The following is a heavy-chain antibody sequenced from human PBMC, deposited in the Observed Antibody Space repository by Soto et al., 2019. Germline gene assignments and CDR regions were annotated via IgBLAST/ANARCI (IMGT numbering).Heavy chain of an antibody. CDR2: MNPNSGNT. Sequence: ASVKVSCKASGYTFTSYDINWVRQATGQGLEWMGWMNPNSGNTGYAQKFQGRVTMTRNTSISTAYMELSSLRSEDTAVYYCAGALRADYDILTGYNYGMDVWGQGTTVTVSS. CDR3: AGALRADYDILTGYNYGMDV. J-gene: IGHJ6*02. V-gene: IGHV1-8*01. CDR1: GYTFTSYD. D-gene: IGHD3-9*01.